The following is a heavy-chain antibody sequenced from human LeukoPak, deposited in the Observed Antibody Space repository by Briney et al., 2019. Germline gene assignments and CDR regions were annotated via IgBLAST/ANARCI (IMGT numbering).Heavy chain of an antibody. V-gene: IGHV4-39*07. CDR3: ARDGGSGWY. D-gene: IGHD6-19*01. Sequence: GSLRLSCAASGFTFSSSWMTWVRQPPGEGLEWIGSIYYSGSTHYNPSLKSRVTISMDTSKNQFSLKLSSVTAADTAMYYCARDGGSGWYWGQGSLVTVSS. J-gene: IGHJ4*02. CDR1: GFTFSSSW. CDR2: IYYSGST.